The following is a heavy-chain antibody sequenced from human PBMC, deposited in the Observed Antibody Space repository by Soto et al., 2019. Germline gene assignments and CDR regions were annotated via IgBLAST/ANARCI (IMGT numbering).Heavy chain of an antibody. CDR3: AKGLYNPEPSIYSSGYQYYYYGMDV. J-gene: IGHJ6*02. V-gene: IGHV3-23*01. D-gene: IGHD3-22*01. Sequence: GGSLRLSCAASGFTFSSYAMSWVRQAPGKGLEWVSAISGSGGSTYYADSVKGRFTISRDNSKNTLYLQMNSLRAEDTAVYYCAKGLYNPEPSIYSSGYQYYYYGMDVWGQGTTVTVSS. CDR2: ISGSGGST. CDR1: GFTFSSYA.